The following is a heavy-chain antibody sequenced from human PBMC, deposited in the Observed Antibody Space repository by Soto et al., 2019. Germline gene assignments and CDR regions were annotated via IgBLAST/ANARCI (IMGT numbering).Heavy chain of an antibody. Sequence: GGSLRLSCAASGFTFSSYAMSWVRQAPGKGLKWVSVIFGSGGSTYYADSVKGRFTISRDNSKNTLYLQMNSLRAEDTAVYYCSLTGLFTFDYWGQGTLVTVSS. D-gene: IGHD1-20*01. CDR2: IFGSGGST. CDR1: GFTFSSYA. J-gene: IGHJ4*02. V-gene: IGHV3-23*01. CDR3: SLTGLFTFDY.